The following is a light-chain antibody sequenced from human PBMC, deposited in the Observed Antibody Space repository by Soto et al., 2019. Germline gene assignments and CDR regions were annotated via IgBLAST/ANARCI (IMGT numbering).Light chain of an antibody. CDR3: QQYYAYPRT. J-gene: IGKJ1*01. Sequence: DIQMTQSPSSLSASVGDRVTITCRASQSVSSYLNWYQQKPGKAPKLLIYAASSLQSGVPSRFSGSGSGTDFTLTINSLQSDDFASYYCQQYYAYPRTFGQGTKV. CDR2: AAS. CDR1: QSVSSY. V-gene: IGKV1-39*01.